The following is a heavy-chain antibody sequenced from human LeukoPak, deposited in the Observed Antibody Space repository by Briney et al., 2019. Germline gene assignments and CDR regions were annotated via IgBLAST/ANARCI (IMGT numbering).Heavy chain of an antibody. CDR3: AYSSGYYH. V-gene: IGHV3-64D*06. D-gene: IGHD3-22*01. J-gene: IGHJ1*01. Sequence: GGSLRLSCSASGFTFSLYAMHWVRQAPGRGLEYVSAITSNGGSTYYADSVKGRFTISRDNSKNTLYLHMSTLRPEDTAVYYCAYSSGYYHWGQGALVTVSS. CDR1: GFTFSLYA. CDR2: ITSNGGST.